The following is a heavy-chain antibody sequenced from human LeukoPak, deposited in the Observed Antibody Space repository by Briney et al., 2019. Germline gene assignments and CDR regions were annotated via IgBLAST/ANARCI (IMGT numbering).Heavy chain of an antibody. V-gene: IGHV1-2*02. J-gene: IGHJ4*02. D-gene: IGHD3-3*01. CDR1: GYTFTGYY. CDR3: ARRYDFWGGYPTAFDY. Sequence: GASVKVSCKASGYTFTGYYMYWVRQAPGQGLEWMGFINPNTGGTIYAQKFQARVTMTRDTSISTAYMELRGLISDDTAVYYCARRYDFWGGYPTAFDYWGQGTLVTVSS. CDR2: INPNTGGT.